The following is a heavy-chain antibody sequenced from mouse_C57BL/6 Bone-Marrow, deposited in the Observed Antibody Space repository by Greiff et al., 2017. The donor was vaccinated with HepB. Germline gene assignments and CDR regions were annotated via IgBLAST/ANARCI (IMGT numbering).Heavy chain of an antibody. V-gene: IGHV1-64*01. Sequence: VQLQQPGAELVKPGASVKLSCKASGYTFTSYWMHWVKQRPGQGLEWIGMIHPNSGSTNYNEKFKSKATLTVDKSSSTAYMQLSSLTSEDSAVYYCARSGEGWYFDVWGTGTTVTVSS. CDR3: ARSGEGWYFDV. J-gene: IGHJ1*03. CDR2: IHPNSGST. D-gene: IGHD3-2*02. CDR1: GYTFTSYW.